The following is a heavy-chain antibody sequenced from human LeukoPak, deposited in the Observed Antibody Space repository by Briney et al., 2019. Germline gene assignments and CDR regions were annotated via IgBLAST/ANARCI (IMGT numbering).Heavy chain of an antibody. CDR2: ISSRSTYI. CDR1: GFTFSSYE. J-gene: IGHJ6*04. Sequence: GGSLRLSCAASGFTFSSYEMDWVRQAPGKGLEWVSSISSRSTYIYHADSVKGRFTISRDNAKNSLFLQMNSLRAEDTAVYFCAKSTRAVMAMMDVWGKGTTVTVSS. D-gene: IGHD3-16*01. CDR3: AKSTRAVMAMMDV. V-gene: IGHV3-21*01.